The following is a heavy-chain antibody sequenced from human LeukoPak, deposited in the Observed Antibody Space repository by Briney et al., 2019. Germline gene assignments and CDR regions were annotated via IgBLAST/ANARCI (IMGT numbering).Heavy chain of an antibody. CDR1: GFTFGSCA. D-gene: IGHD3-10*02. CDR3: AKDVRGYNRPFDY. CDR2: INGSGANT. V-gene: IGHV3-23*01. J-gene: IGHJ4*02. Sequence: GGSLRLSCAASGFTFGSCAINWVRQAPGKGLEWLSSINGSGANTYYADSVEGRFTISRDNSQNTLYLQMNSLRAEDTAVYYCAKDVRGYNRPFDYWGQGTLVTVSS.